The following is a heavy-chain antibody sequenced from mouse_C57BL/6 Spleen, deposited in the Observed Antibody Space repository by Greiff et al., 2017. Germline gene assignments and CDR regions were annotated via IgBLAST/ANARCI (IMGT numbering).Heavy chain of an antibody. Sequence: QVQLQQPGAELVKPGASVKMSCKASGYTFTSYWITWVKQRPGQGLEWIGDIYPGSGSTNYNEKFKSKATLTVDTSSSTAYMQLSSLTSEDAAVYYCARSGDNTTSGGAMDYWGQGTSGTVSS. CDR3: ARSGDNTTSGGAMDY. D-gene: IGHD5-5*01. CDR1: GYTFTSYW. J-gene: IGHJ4*01. CDR2: IYPGSGST. V-gene: IGHV1-55*01.